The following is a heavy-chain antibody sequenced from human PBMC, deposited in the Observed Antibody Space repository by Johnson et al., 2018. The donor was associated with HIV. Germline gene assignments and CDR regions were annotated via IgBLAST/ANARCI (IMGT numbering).Heavy chain of an antibody. J-gene: IGHJ3*02. D-gene: IGHD3-10*01. CDR2: IGTAGDT. V-gene: IGHV3-13*01. Sequence: VQLVESGGGLVQPGGSLRLSCAASGFSVSTYDMHWVRQATGKGLEWVSAIGTAGDTYYPGSVKGRFTISRENAKNSLYLQMNSLRAGDTALYYCARGEGRGAFEIWGQGTMVTVSS. CDR3: ARGEGRGAFEI. CDR1: GFSVSTYD.